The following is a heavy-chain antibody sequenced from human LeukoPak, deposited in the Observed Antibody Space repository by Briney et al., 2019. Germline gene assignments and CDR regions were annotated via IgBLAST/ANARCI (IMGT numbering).Heavy chain of an antibody. Sequence: ASVKVSCKTSGYTFTIYGISWVHQATGQGLEWMGLISAYGNTNYAQNLQGRVTMTTDTSTSTAYMELRSLRSDDTAVYYCARGIIGYYFDYWGQGTLVTVSS. J-gene: IGHJ4*02. CDR2: ISAYGNT. CDR1: GYTFTIYG. D-gene: IGHD2-15*01. V-gene: IGHV1-18*01. CDR3: ARGIIGYYFDY.